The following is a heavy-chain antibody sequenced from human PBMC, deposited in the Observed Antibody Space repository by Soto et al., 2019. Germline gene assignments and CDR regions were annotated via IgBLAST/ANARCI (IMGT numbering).Heavy chain of an antibody. CDR2: IHTGDGKT. D-gene: IGHD2-8*02. CDR1: GYNFMNYA. Sequence: QVQLVQSGAEVKKPGASVKISCKSSGYNFMNYAMHWVRQAPGQGLEWMGWIHTGDGKTKYAQKLQGRVTLTRDTSASTAYMELSSLTFEDTAVYYCARVPRYSTDVIEVPAVMYDHWFHPLGQGTLVTVSS. V-gene: IGHV1-3*04. CDR3: ARVPRYSTDVIEVPAVMYDHWFHP. J-gene: IGHJ5*02.